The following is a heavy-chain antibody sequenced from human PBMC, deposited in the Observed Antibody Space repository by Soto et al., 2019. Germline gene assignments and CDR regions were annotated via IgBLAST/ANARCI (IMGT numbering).Heavy chain of an antibody. CDR2: IYSGGST. CDR1: GFTVSSNY. J-gene: IGHJ6*02. D-gene: IGHD3-9*01. Sequence: GSLRLSCAASGFTVSSNYMSWVRQAPGRGLEWVSVIYSGGSTYYADSVKGRFTISRDNSKNTLYLQMNSLRAEDTAVYYCARDVGLYDILTGYYGSYYGMDVWGQGTTVTVSS. CDR3: ARDVGLYDILTGYYGSYYGMDV. V-gene: IGHV3-53*01.